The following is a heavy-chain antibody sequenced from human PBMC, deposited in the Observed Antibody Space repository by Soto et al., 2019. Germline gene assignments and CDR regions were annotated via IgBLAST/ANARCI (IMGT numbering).Heavy chain of an antibody. Sequence: QVHLVQSGTEVTKPGSSVKVSCKASGGTFSSSGFSWVRQAPGQGLEWMGMIVPSLDTTNYAQKFQARVTITADEVTSTAYMELRSLRSEDPAVYYHARWPQPRYTADPYAVDVWGQGTRVIVSS. J-gene: IGHJ6*02. CDR1: GGTFSSSG. V-gene: IGHV1-69*11. CDR3: ARWPQPRYTADPYAVDV. D-gene: IGHD3-16*02. CDR2: IVPSLDTT.